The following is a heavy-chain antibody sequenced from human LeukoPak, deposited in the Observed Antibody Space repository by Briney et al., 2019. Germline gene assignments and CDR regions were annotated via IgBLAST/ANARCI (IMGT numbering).Heavy chain of an antibody. J-gene: IGHJ4*02. CDR3: ARAGFEQQLDY. Sequence: GGSLRLSCAASGFTFSSYDMHWVRQATGKGLEWVSAIGTAGDTYYPGSVKGRFTISRENAKNSLYLQMNSLRAGDTAVYYCARAGFEQQLDYWGQGTLVTVSS. V-gene: IGHV3-13*01. CDR1: GFTFSSYD. CDR2: IGTAGDT. D-gene: IGHD6-13*01.